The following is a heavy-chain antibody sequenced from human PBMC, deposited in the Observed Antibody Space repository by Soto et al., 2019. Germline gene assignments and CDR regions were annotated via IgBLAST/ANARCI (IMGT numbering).Heavy chain of an antibody. CDR1: GSTFSSYA. CDR2: IIPMFGIA. CDR3: ARVDDYYYYGMDV. Sequence: QVQLVQSGAEVKKPGSSVKVSCKASGSTFSSYAISWVRQAPGQGLEWMGGIIPMFGIANDAQTFQGRVTITADESTSTAYMELSSLRSEGTAVYYCARVDDYYYYGMDVWGQGTTVTVSS. J-gene: IGHJ6*02. V-gene: IGHV1-69*01.